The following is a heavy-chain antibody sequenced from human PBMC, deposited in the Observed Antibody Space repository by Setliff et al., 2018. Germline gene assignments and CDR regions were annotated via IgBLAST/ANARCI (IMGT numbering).Heavy chain of an antibody. CDR3: ASPRRDDLDSPFDAFDI. V-gene: IGHV4-34*01. CDR2: SNHGGST. CDR1: GESFSNNY. D-gene: IGHD3-3*01. Sequence: NPSETLSLTCSVYGESFSNNYWSWIRQTPGKGLEWIGESNHGGSTSYHPSLKSRLTMSVDTSKNQFSLRLTSMTAADTAVYYCASPRRDDLDSPFDAFDIWGQGTKVTVS. J-gene: IGHJ3*02.